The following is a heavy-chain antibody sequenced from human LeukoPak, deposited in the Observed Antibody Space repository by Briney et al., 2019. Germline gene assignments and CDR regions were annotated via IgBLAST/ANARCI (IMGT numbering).Heavy chain of an antibody. CDR2: ISSSSSYT. Sequence: GGSLRLSCAASGFTFSSYSMNWVRQAPGKGLEWVSSISSSSSYTYYADSVKGRFTISRDNAKNSLYLQMNSLRAEDAAVYYCASSPTLYSSSWYFDYWGQGTLVTVSS. D-gene: IGHD6-6*01. CDR1: GFTFSSYS. J-gene: IGHJ4*02. V-gene: IGHV3-21*01. CDR3: ASSPTLYSSSWYFDY.